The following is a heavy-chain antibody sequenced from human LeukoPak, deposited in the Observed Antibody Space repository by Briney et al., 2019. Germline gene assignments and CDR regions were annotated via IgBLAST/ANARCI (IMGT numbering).Heavy chain of an antibody. J-gene: IGHJ4*02. Sequence: GGSLRLSCAASGFTFSSYEMNWVRQAPGKGLELVSYISTSGSPIYYADSVKGRFTISRDNAKNSLYLQMNSLRAEDTAVYYCARKYCSSTSCLFDYWGQGTLVTVSS. CDR3: ARKYCSSTSCLFDY. D-gene: IGHD2-2*01. CDR2: ISTSGSPI. CDR1: GFTFSSYE. V-gene: IGHV3-48*03.